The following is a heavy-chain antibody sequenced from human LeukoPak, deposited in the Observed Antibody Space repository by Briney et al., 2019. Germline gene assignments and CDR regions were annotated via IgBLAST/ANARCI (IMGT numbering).Heavy chain of an antibody. CDR3: TRRGPPATNWFDP. D-gene: IGHD3-10*01. CDR2: INPNSGGT. V-gene: IGHV1-2*02. Sequence: ASVKVSCKASGYTFTGYYMHWVRQAPGQGLEWMGWINPNSGGTNYAQKFQGRVTMTRDTSISTAYMELRSLRYDDTAVYYCTRRGPPATNWFDPWGQGTLVTVSS. J-gene: IGHJ5*02. CDR1: GYTFTGYY.